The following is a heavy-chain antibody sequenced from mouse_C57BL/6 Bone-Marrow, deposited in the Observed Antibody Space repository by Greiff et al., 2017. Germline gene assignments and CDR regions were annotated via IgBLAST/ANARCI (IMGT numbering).Heavy chain of an antibody. CDR1: GYTFTSSW. J-gene: IGHJ2*01. D-gene: IGHD4-1*01. Sequence: QVQLQQPGAELVKPGASVKMSCKASGYTFTSSWITLVKQRPGQGLEWIGDIYPGSGSTNYNEKFKSKATLTVDTSSSTAYRQLSSLTSEDSAVSCGARETNWGVFDYWGRGTTLTVSS. CDR3: ARETNWGVFDY. CDR2: IYPGSGST. V-gene: IGHV1-55*01.